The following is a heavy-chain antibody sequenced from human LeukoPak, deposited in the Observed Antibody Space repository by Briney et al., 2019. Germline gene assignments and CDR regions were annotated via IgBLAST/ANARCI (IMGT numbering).Heavy chain of an antibody. V-gene: IGHV3-48*03. CDR1: GFTFSSYE. J-gene: IGHJ6*04. D-gene: IGHD3-10*01. Sequence: PGGFLRLSCAASGFTFSSYEMNWVRQAPGKGLEWVSYISSSGRTIYYADSVKGRFTISRDNAKNSLYLQMNSLRAEDTAVYYCARDLPITMVRGVILSGGMDVWGKGTTVTVSS. CDR2: ISSSGRTI. CDR3: ARDLPITMVRGVILSGGMDV.